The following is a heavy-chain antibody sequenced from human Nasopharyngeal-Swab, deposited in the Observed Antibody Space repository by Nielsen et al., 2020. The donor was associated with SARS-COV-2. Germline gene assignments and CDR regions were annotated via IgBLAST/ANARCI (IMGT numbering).Heavy chain of an antibody. J-gene: IGHJ6*02. Sequence: GESLKISCAASGFTFSNYWMHWVRQAPGKGLVWVSRIYSDGTSKIYADSVKGRFTISRDNAKNTLYLQMNSLRAEDTAMYYCANNYHLDVWGQGTTVTVSS. D-gene: IGHD1-1*01. CDR3: ANNYHLDV. CDR1: GFTFSNYW. CDR2: IYSDGTSK. V-gene: IGHV3-74*01.